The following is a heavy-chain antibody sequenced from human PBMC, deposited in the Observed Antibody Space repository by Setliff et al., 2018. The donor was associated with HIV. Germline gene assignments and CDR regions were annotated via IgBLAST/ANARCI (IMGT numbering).Heavy chain of an antibody. V-gene: IGHV4-39*01. D-gene: IGHD3-22*01. CDR3: ASRVYYYDSSGYLREEGFDP. J-gene: IGHJ5*02. Sequence: PSETLPLTCTVSGGSISNSRYYWSWIRQPPGKGLEWIGSIYYSGSTYYNPSLKSRVTISVDTSKNQFSLKLSSVTAADAAVYYCASRVYYYDSSGYLREEGFDPWGQGTLVTVSS. CDR1: GGSISNSRYY. CDR2: IYYSGST.